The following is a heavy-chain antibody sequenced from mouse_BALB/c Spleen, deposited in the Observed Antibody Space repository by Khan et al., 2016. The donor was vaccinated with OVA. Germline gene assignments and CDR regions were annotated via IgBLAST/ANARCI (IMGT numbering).Heavy chain of an antibody. J-gene: IGHJ2*01. CDR1: GYIFTSYW. D-gene: IGHD4-1*01. CDR3: ARYDAWDHIDH. V-gene: IGHV1S132*01. CDR2: IYPGTDNS. Sequence: QVQLQQSGAELVRPGASVKLSCKTSGYIFTSYWIHWIKQRSGQGLEWIARIYPGTDNSYYNEKFKDKATLTADKSSSTAYMQPSSLTSDDSDGYSCARYDAWDHIDHWGQGTTLTVSS.